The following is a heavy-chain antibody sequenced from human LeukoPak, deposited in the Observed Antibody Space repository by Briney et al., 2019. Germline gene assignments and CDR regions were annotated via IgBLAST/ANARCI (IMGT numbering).Heavy chain of an antibody. Sequence: ASVKVSCKASGYTFTSYYMHWVRQAPGQGLEWMGIINPSGGSTSYAQKFQGRVTMTRDTSTSTVYMGLSSLRSEDTAVYYCARDLKRYCSGGSCYSGYFQHWGQGTLVTVSS. J-gene: IGHJ1*01. V-gene: IGHV1-46*01. D-gene: IGHD2-15*01. CDR2: INPSGGST. CDR1: GYTFTSYY. CDR3: ARDLKRYCSGGSCYSGYFQH.